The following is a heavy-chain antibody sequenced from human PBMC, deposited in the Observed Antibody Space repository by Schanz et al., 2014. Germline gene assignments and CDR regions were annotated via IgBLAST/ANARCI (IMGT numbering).Heavy chain of an antibody. CDR2: MSGSGSTA. CDR3: VKDLQRELLRDDHYYGMDV. CDR1: GFTLSSYG. V-gene: IGHV3-NL1*01. J-gene: IGHJ6*02. Sequence: QVQLVESGGGLVKPGGSLRLSCSASGFTLSSYGMHWVRQAPGKGLEWVSGMSGSGSTADYADSVKGRFTTSRDNSKNTMYLQMNSLRAEDTAVYYCVKDLQRELLRDDHYYGMDVWGQGTTVTVSS. D-gene: IGHD1-26*01.